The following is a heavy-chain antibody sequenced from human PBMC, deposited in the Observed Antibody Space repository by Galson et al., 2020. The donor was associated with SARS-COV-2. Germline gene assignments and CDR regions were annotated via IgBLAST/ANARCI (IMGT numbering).Heavy chain of an antibody. J-gene: IGHJ2*01. V-gene: IGHV3-9*01. CDR1: GFTFDDYA. CDR2: ISWNSGSI. Sequence: GGSLRLSCAASGFTFDDYAMHWVRQAPGKGLEWVSGISWNSGSIGYADSVKGRFTISRDNAKNSLYLQMNSLRAEDTALYYCATAPSNGELVSSNWYFDLWGRGTLVTVSS. D-gene: IGHD3-10*01. CDR3: ATAPSNGELVSSNWYFDL.